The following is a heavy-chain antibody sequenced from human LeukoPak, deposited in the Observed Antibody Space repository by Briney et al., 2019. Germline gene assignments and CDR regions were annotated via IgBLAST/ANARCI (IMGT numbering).Heavy chain of an antibody. CDR1: GFTFSSYA. CDR2: IRGSGGST. V-gene: IGHV3-23*01. J-gene: IGHJ4*02. D-gene: IGHD6-25*01. CDR3: AKRGIAATDSVDY. Sequence: PGGSLRLSCAASGFTFSSYAMSWVRQAPGKGLEWVSGIRGSGGSTNYADSVKGRFTISRDNSKNTLYLQMNSLRAEDTAVYYCAKRGIAATDSVDYWGQGILVTVSS.